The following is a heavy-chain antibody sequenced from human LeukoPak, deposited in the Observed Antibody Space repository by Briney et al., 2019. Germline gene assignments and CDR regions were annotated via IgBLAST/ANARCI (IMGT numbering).Heavy chain of an antibody. CDR1: GFTFRRYA. CDR2: ITGSAESA. Sequence: GGSLRLSCAASGFTFRRYAMTWVRQAPGKGLEWVSTITGSAESAYYADSVKGRFSISRDNSKNTLHLQLKSLRAEDTAVYYCAKDESSGYYYLDSWGQGTLVTVSS. J-gene: IGHJ5*01. V-gene: IGHV3-23*01. D-gene: IGHD3-22*01. CDR3: AKDESSGYYYLDS.